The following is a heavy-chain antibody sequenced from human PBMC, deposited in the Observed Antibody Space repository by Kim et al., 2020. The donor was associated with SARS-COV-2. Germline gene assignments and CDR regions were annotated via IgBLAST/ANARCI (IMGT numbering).Heavy chain of an antibody. CDR3: ARDWADEWELYYYYYGMDV. V-gene: IGHV3-11*01. Sequence: GGSLRLSCAASGFTFSDYYMSWIRQAPGKGLEWVSYISSSGSTIYYADSVKGRFTISRDNAKNSLYLQMNSLRAEDTAVYYCARDWADEWELYYYYYGMDVWGQGTTVTVSS. CDR1: GFTFSDYY. CDR2: ISSSGSTI. D-gene: IGHD1-26*01. J-gene: IGHJ6*02.